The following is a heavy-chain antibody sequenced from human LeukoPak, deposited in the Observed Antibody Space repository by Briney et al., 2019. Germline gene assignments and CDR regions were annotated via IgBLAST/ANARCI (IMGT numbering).Heavy chain of an antibody. CDR1: GFTFSSYA. CDR2: ISGSGSSM. D-gene: IGHD2-2*01. V-gene: IGHV3-23*01. Sequence: GGSLRLSCAASGFTFSSYAMSWVRQAPGKGLEWVSAISGSGSSMYYADSMKGRFTVSRDNSKNTLYLQMNSLRAEDTAVYYCAKEGSTSWNYYFDYWGQGTLVTVSS. CDR3: AKEGSTSWNYYFDY. J-gene: IGHJ4*02.